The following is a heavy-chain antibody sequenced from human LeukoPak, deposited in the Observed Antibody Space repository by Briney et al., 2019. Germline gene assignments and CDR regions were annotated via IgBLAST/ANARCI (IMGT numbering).Heavy chain of an antibody. V-gene: IGHV3-53*05. J-gene: IGHJ6*03. Sequence: GGSLRLSCAASGFTVSSNYMSWVRQAPGKGLEWVSVIYSGGGTYYADSVKGRFTISRDNSKNTLYLQMGSLRAEDMAVYYCARTATAYYYYYYMDVWGKGTTVTVSS. D-gene: IGHD5-18*01. CDR3: ARTATAYYYYYYMDV. CDR2: IYSGGGT. CDR1: GFTVSSNY.